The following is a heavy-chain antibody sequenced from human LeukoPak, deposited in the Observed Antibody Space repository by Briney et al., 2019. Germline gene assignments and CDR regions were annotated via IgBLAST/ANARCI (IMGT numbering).Heavy chain of an antibody. D-gene: IGHD4-17*01. V-gene: IGHV4-39*07. CDR1: GGSISSSSYY. J-gene: IGHJ3*02. CDR3: ARMTTVTNDAFDI. Sequence: SETLSLTCTVSGGSISSSSYYWGWIRQPPGKGLEWIGSIYYSGSTYYNPSLKRRVTISVDTSKNQFSLKLSSVTAADTAVYYCARMTTVTNDAFDIWGQGTMVTVSS. CDR2: IYYSGST.